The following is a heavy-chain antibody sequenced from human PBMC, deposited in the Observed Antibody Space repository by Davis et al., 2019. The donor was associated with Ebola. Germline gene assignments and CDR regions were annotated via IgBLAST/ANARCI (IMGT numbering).Heavy chain of an antibody. CDR1: AYTFTGYY. CDR3: ARDEREHGGDSGYFDY. D-gene: IGHD4-23*01. CDR2: ISGSIDNI. J-gene: IGHJ4*02. Sequence: ASVKVSCKTSAYTFTGYYIHWVRQAPGQGLEWMGWISGSIDNIHYAPGLQGRLTISKDTSTRTAYLELNSLTPDDTAVYYCARDEREHGGDSGYFDYWGQGTLVTVSS. V-gene: IGHV1-18*04.